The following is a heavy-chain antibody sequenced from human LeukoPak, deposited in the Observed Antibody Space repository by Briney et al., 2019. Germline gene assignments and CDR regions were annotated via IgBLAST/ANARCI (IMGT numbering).Heavy chain of an antibody. J-gene: IGHJ4*02. CDR2: IKCDSGGT. D-gene: IGHD6-19*01. V-gene: IGHV1-2*02. CDR3: ARPFSSGWRGDYFDY. Sequence: ASVKVSCKASGYTFTAYYMHWVRQAPGQGLEWMGWIKCDSGGTEYSRNYRGRVTMTRDTSISTAYMELSRLRSDDTAVYYCARPFSSGWRGDYFDYWGQGSLVTVSS. CDR1: GYTFTAYY.